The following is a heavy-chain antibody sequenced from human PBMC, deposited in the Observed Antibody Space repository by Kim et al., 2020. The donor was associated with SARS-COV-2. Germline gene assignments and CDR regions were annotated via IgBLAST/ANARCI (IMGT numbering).Heavy chain of an antibody. D-gene: IGHD6-13*01. CDR3: ANPRQPDF. Sequence: GDTPSYADSVKGRFIISRDNSKNTLYLQMSSLRVEDTAIYYCANPRQPDFWGQGTLVTVSS. CDR2: GDTP. J-gene: IGHJ4*02. V-gene: IGHV3-23*01.